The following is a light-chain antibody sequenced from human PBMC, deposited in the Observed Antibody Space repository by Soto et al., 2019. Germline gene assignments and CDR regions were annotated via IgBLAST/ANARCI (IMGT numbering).Light chain of an antibody. J-gene: IGKJ2*01. V-gene: IGKV1-39*01. CDR2: AAS. Sequence: DIQMTQSPSSLSASVGDRVTITCRASQTISTYVNWYQQNPGKAPKLLIYAASTLQSGVPSRFSGSGSGTEFTLTLSSLQPEYLETYYCQQSHGIPYTLGQGTKLEIK. CDR3: QQSHGIPYT. CDR1: QTISTY.